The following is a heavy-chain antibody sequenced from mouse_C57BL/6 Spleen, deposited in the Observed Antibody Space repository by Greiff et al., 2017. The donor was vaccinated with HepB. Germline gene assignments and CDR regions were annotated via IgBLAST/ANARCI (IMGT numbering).Heavy chain of an antibody. CDR2: INPSNGGT. V-gene: IGHV1-53*01. Sequence: QVQLKESGTELVKPGASVKLSCKASGYTFTSYWMHWVKQRPGQGLEWIGNINPSNGGTNYNEKFKSKATLTVDKSSSTAYMQLSSLTSEDSAVYYCARGERRWYFDVWGTGTTVTVSS. CDR1: GYTFTSYW. CDR3: ARGERRWYFDV. J-gene: IGHJ1*03.